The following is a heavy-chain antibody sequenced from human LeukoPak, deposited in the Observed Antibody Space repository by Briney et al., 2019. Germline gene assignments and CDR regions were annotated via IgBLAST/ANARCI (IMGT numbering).Heavy chain of an antibody. J-gene: IGHJ5*02. Sequence: SVKVSCKASGVTFSSYAINLVRQAPGQGLEWMGGIIPIFGTTNYAQKFQGRVTITADESASTAYMELSSLRSEDTAMYYCARITGYCSSNNCYANNWFDPWGQGTLVTVSS. CDR2: IIPIFGTT. D-gene: IGHD2-2*01. V-gene: IGHV1-69*01. CDR1: GVTFSSYA. CDR3: ARITGYCSSNNCYANNWFDP.